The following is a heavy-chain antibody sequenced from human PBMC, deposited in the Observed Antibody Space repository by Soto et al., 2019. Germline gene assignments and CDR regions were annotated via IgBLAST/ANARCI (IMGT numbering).Heavy chain of an antibody. V-gene: IGHV4-61*01. CDR3: ARASVSGRAVAGREDTYFQH. CDR2: IYYSGST. CDR1: GGSVSSGSYD. Sequence: SETLSLTCTVSGGSVSSGSYDWSWIRQPPGKGLEWVGYIYYSGSTNYNPSLKSRVTISVDTSKNQFSLKLSSVTAADSAVYYCARASVSGRAVAGREDTYFQHWGQGTLVTVSS. D-gene: IGHD6-19*01. J-gene: IGHJ1*01.